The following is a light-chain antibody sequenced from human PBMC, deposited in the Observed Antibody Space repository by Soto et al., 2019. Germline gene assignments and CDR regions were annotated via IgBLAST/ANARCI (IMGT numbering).Light chain of an antibody. CDR3: SSYTSSNTLV. CDR1: SSDVGAYNY. CDR2: EVS. J-gene: IGLJ2*01. Sequence: QSALTQPASVSGSPGQSITISCTGTSSDVGAYNYVSWYQQHPGKAPKLMIFEVSDLPSGVSNRFSGSKSGNTASLTISGLKAEDEAAYYCSSYTSSNTLVFGGGTKVTVL. V-gene: IGLV2-14*01.